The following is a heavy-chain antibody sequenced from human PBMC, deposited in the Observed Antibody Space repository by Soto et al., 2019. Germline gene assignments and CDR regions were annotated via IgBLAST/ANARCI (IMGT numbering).Heavy chain of an antibody. D-gene: IGHD6-6*01. CDR3: VKDGKYGSSSGFFFDY. V-gene: IGHV3-9*01. J-gene: IGHJ4*02. CDR1: GFTFDDYA. CDR2: ISWNSGRI. Sequence: GGSLRLSCAASGFTFDDYAMHWVRQAPGKGLEWVSGISWNSGRINYADSVKGRFTISRDNAKNSLFLQMNSLRVEDTALYYCVKDGKYGSSSGFFFDYWGQGTLVTVSS.